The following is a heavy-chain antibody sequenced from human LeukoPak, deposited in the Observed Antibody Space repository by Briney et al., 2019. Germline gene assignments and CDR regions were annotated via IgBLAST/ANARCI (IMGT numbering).Heavy chain of an antibody. Sequence: ASVKVSCKASGYTFTSYGISWVRQAPGQGLEWMGWISAYNGNTNYAQKLQGRVTMTTDTSTSTAYMELRSLRAEDMAVYYCARDYTMVRGVIRGPVDYWGQGTLVTVSP. J-gene: IGHJ4*02. V-gene: IGHV1-18*03. CDR1: GYTFTSYG. D-gene: IGHD3-10*01. CDR3: ARDYTMVRGVIRGPVDY. CDR2: ISAYNGNT.